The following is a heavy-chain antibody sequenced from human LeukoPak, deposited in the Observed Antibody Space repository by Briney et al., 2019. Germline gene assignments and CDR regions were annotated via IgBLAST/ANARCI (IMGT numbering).Heavy chain of an antibody. V-gene: IGHV3-21*01. Sequence: GGSLRLSCAASGFTFSSYSMSWVRQAPGEGLEWVSSITSSSNYIYYADSVKGRFTISRDNAKDSLYLQMNSLRAEDTAVYYCAELGITMIGGVWGKGTTVTISS. CDR2: ITSSSNYI. CDR1: GFTFSSYS. CDR3: AELGITMIGGV. J-gene: IGHJ6*04. D-gene: IGHD3-10*02.